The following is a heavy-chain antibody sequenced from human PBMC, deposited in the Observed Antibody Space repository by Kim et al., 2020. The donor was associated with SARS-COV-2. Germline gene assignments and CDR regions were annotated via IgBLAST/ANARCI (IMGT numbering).Heavy chain of an antibody. D-gene: IGHD3-22*01. CDR3: ARGEYYYDSSGYWFDY. CDR2: IIPIFGTA. J-gene: IGHJ4*02. CDR1: GGTFSSYA. Sequence: SVKVSCKASGGTFSSYAISWVRQAPGQGLEWMGGIIPIFGTANYAQKFQGRVTITADESTSTAYMELSSLRSEDTAVYYCARGEYYYDSSGYWFDYWGQGTLVTVSS. V-gene: IGHV1-69*13.